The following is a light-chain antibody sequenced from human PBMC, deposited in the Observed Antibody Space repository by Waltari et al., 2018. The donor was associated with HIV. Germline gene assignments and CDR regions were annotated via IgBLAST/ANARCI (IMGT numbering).Light chain of an antibody. J-gene: IGKJ1*01. Sequence: DIQMTQSPSTLSASVGDRVTITCRASQSISTWLAWYQQKPGRAPNLLIYKASTLEDGDPSRFSGSGSGTEFTLTISSLQPDDLATYYCQQYNTDSRTFGQGTKVAIK. CDR3: QQYNTDSRT. CDR1: QSISTW. V-gene: IGKV1-5*03. CDR2: KAS.